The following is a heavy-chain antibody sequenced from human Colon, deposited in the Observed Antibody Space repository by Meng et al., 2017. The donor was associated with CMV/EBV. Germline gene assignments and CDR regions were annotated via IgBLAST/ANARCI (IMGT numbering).Heavy chain of an antibody. J-gene: IGHJ6*02. CDR1: GGSFSGYY. CDR2: INHSGST. V-gene: IGHV4-34*01. Sequence: GSLRLSCAVYGGSFSGYYWSWIRQPPGKGLEWIGEINHSGSTNYNPSLKSRVTISVDTSKNQFSLKLSSVTAADTAVYYCARARYSSAGAYYYYYGMDVWGQGTPVTVSS. D-gene: IGHD6-19*01. CDR3: ARARYSSAGAYYYYYGMDV.